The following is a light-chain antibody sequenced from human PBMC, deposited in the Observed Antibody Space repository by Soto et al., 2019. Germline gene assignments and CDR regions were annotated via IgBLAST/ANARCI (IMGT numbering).Light chain of an antibody. Sequence: DIQMNQSPSTLSASVGDRVTITCRARQSISSWLAWYQQKPGKAPKLLIYDASSLESGVPSRFSGSGSGTEFTLTISSLQPDDFATYYCQQYNSFITFGQGTRLEIK. J-gene: IGKJ5*01. CDR3: QQYNSFIT. V-gene: IGKV1-5*01. CDR2: DAS. CDR1: QSISSW.